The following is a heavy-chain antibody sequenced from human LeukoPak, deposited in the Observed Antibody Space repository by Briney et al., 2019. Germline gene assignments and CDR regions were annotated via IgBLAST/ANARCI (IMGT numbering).Heavy chain of an antibody. V-gene: IGHV1-69*05. CDR2: IIPIFGTA. CDR1: GGTFSSYA. CDR3: ARGGCCSAYYYMDV. J-gene: IGHJ6*03. Sequence: PWASVKVSRKASGGTFSSYAISWVRQAPGQGLEWTGGIIPIFGTANYAQKFQGRVTITTDESTSTAYMELSSLRSEDTAVYYCARGGCCSAYYYMDVWGKGTTVTVSS. D-gene: IGHD2-15*01.